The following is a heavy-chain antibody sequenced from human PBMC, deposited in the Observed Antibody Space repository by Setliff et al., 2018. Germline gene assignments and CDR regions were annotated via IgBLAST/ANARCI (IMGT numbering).Heavy chain of an antibody. J-gene: IGHJ4*02. Sequence: ASVKVSCKTSGYTFSDYGIAWVRQAPGQGLEWMGWISVHTGNTFYSPKFHGRVTLTTDTSTSTAYMELRSLGSDDTAVYYCSRLVRFGIRTSGQRPSGGEFWGQGTLVTVSS. CDR2: ISVHTGNT. V-gene: IGHV1-18*04. D-gene: IGHD3-3*01. CDR1: GYTFSDYG. CDR3: SRLVRFGIRTSGQRPSGGEF.